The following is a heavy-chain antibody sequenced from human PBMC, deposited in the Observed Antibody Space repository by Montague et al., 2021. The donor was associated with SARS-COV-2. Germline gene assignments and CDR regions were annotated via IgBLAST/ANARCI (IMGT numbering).Heavy chain of an antibody. CDR2: IYWDDDK. D-gene: IGHD1-26*01. Sequence: PALVKPTQTLTLTCTFSGFSLSTSGMCVSWIRQPPGKALEWLALIYWDDDKYYSTSLKTRLTISKDTSKNQVVLTMTNMDPVDTATYYCARIWGATVGDAFDFWGQGTMVTVSS. V-gene: IGHV2-70*01. CDR1: GFSLSTSGMC. CDR3: ARIWGATVGDAFDF. J-gene: IGHJ3*01.